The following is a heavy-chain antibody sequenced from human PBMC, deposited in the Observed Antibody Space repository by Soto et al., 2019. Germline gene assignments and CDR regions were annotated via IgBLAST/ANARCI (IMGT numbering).Heavy chain of an antibody. CDR1: GFTFSSYS. D-gene: IGHD3-3*01. Sequence: EVQLVESGGGLVKPGGSLRLSCAASGFTFSSYSMNWVRQAPGKGLEWVSSISSSSSYIYYADSVKGRFTISRDNAKNSLYLQMNSLRAEDTAVYYCASLSGRTIFGNPGGVDYWGQGTLVTVSS. J-gene: IGHJ4*02. CDR3: ASLSGRTIFGNPGGVDY. V-gene: IGHV3-21*01. CDR2: ISSSSSYI.